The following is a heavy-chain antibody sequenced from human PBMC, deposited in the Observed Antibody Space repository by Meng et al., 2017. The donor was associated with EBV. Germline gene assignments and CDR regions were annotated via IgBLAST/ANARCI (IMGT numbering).Heavy chain of an antibody. V-gene: IGHV2-5*02. CDR2: VYGDNDD. CDR3: AYVAYRRGISYFDS. D-gene: IGHD3-10*01. CDR1: CLSIATRCMG. J-gene: IGHJ4*02. Sequence: ITLKQSVHEMVKTSQTLTRTFTFSCLSIATRCMGYGWIRQPPRQPLELLTLVYGDNDDRDSPFLRNMLSITNDTSKNQVYLRLTNMDAVDAGTYYCAYVAYRRGISYFDSWGQGILVTVSS.